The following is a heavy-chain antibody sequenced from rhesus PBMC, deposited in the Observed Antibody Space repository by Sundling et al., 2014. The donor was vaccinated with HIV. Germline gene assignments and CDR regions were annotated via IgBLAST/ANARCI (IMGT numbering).Heavy chain of an antibody. D-gene: IGHD6-31*01. V-gene: IGHV4-92*01. CDR2: IPGNGGST. CDR3: ASYTPSSGSFDY. Sequence: QVQLQESGPGLLKPSETLSLTCTVSGGSFRGYYWGWIRQPPGKGLEWIGRIPGNGGSTSDNPSLKSRVTISKDMSKNQVYLKLSSMTAADTAVYFCASYTPSSGSFDYWGQGVLVTVSS. J-gene: IGHJ4*01. CDR1: GGSFRGYY.